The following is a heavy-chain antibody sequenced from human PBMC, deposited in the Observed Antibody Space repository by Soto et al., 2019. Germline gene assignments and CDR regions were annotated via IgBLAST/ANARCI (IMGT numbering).Heavy chain of an antibody. D-gene: IGHD4-17*01. CDR1: GGSISSYY. CDR3: ARCSDYGGNSLEAHFDY. CDR2: IYYSGST. J-gene: IGHJ4*02. V-gene: IGHV4-59*01. Sequence: SETLSLTCTVSGGSISSYYWSWIRQPPGKGLEWIGYIYYSGSTNYNPSLKSRVTISVDTSKNQFSLKLSSVTAADTAVHYCARCSDYGGNSLEAHFDYWGQGTLVTVSS.